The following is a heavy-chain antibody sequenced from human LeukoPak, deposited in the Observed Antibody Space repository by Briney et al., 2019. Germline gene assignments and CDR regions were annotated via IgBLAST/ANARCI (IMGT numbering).Heavy chain of an antibody. J-gene: IGHJ4*02. D-gene: IGHD2-15*01. CDR2: VSGDGRDT. CDR1: GFTFSSYW. Sequence: GGSLRLSCAASGFTFSSYWMPWVRQDPGQGLVWVSRVSGDGRDTTSADSARGRFSISRDNAKKTLYLQMNGLTTEDTAVYYCARDQVYCSGGICYFDYWGQGTLVTVSS. CDR3: ARDQVYCSGGICYFDY. V-gene: IGHV3-74*03.